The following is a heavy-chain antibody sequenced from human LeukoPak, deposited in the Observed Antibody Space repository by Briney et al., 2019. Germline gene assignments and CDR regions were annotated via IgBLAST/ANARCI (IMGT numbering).Heavy chain of an antibody. CDR2: ISSSSSYI. V-gene: IGHV3-21*04. J-gene: IGHJ4*02. D-gene: IGHD3-3*01. CDR1: GFTFSSYS. Sequence: PGGSLRLSCAASGFTFSSYSMNWVRQAPGKGLEWVSSISSSSSYIYYADSVKGRFTISRDNAKNSLYLQMNSLRAEDTAAYYCVATFTIFGVVSTIEWGQGTLVTVSS. CDR3: VATFTIFGVVSTIE.